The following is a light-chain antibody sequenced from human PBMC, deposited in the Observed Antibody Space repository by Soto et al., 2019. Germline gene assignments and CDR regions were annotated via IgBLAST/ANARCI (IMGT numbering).Light chain of an antibody. CDR2: EGS. V-gene: IGLV2-23*01. Sequence: QSVLTQPASVSGSPGQSITISCTGTSSDVGSYNLVSWYQHHPGKAPKLMIYEGSERPSGVSSRFSGSKSGNTASLTISGLQAEDEADYYCCSYAGSSTYVFGTETKVTVL. CDR3: CSYAGSSTYV. J-gene: IGLJ1*01. CDR1: SSDVGSYNL.